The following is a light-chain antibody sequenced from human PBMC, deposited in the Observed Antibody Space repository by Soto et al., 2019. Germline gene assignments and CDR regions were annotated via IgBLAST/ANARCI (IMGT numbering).Light chain of an antibody. Sequence: EIVMTQSPATLSVSPGERATLSCRXSQSVSSYYLAWYQQKPGQAPRLIIYGASTRATGIPARFSGSGAGTEFTLTISSLQSEDFAVYYCQQYDNWPLTFGGGTKVDIK. J-gene: IGKJ4*01. CDR3: QQYDNWPLT. CDR2: GAS. V-gene: IGKV3-15*01. CDR1: QSVSSYY.